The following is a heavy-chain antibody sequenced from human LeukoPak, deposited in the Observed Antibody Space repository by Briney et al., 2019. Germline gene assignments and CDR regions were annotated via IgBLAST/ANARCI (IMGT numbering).Heavy chain of an antibody. V-gene: IGHV1-8*02. J-gene: IGHJ5*02. CDR2: MNPNSGNT. CDR3: ARGSKSGYGNWFDP. D-gene: IGHD5-18*01. Sequence: ASVKVSCKASGYTFTGYYMHWVRQATGQGLEWMGWMNPNSGNTGYAQKFQGRATMTRNTSISTAYMELSSLRSEDTAVYYCARGSKSGYGNWFDPWGQGTLVTVSS. CDR1: GYTFTGYY.